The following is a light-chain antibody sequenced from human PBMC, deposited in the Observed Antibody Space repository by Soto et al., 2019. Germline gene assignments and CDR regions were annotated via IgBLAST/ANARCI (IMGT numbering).Light chain of an antibody. J-gene: IGKJ2*01. V-gene: IGKV1-5*03. CDR1: QSINRW. CDR2: KAS. CDR3: QQYSTYPYI. Sequence: DIQMTQSPSTLSASVGDRVTITCRASQSINRWLAWYQQKPGEAPKLLIYKASSLESGVPSRFSGGGIGTEFSLSISSLQPDDFATYYCQQYSTYPYIFGQGTKVDIK.